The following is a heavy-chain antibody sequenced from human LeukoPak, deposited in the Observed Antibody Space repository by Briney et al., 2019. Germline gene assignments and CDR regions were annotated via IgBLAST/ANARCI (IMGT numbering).Heavy chain of an antibody. D-gene: IGHD1-7*01. V-gene: IGHV5-51*01. J-gene: IGHJ6*03. Sequence: HGESLKISCEGSGYSFTSYWIGWVRQVPGKGLEWMGIIYPGDSDTRYSPSFQGQVTISADKSISTAYLQWSSLKASDTAMYYCARQTVAGTTVYYYYYMDVWGKGTTVTVSS. CDR2: IYPGDSDT. CDR3: ARQTVAGTTVYYYYYMDV. CDR1: GYSFTSYW.